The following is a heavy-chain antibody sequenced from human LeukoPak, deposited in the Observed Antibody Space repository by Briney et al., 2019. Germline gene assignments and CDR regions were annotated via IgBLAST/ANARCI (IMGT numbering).Heavy chain of an antibody. CDR1: GFTFSSYS. CDR3: AKGRGDYRLGY. CDR2: ISSSSSYI. J-gene: IGHJ4*02. V-gene: IGHV3-21*04. Sequence: GGSLRLSCAASGFTFSSYSMNWVRQAPGKGLEWVSSISSSSSYIYYADSVKGRFTISRDNAKNSLYLQMNSLRAEDTALYYCAKGRGDYRLGYWGQGTLVTVSS. D-gene: IGHD4-17*01.